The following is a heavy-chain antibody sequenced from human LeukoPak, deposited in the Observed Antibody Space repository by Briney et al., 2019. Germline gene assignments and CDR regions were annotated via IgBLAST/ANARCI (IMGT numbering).Heavy chain of an antibody. V-gene: IGHV4-34*01. Sequence: GSLRLSCAASGFTFSSYAMSWVRQPPGKGLEWIGEINHSGSTNYNPSLKSRVTISVDTSKNQFSLKLSSVTAADTAVYYCARDMRYCSSTSCYSPIDYWGQGTLVTVSS. CDR3: ARDMRYCSSTSCYSPIDY. CDR2: INHSGST. D-gene: IGHD2-2*01. CDR1: GFTFSSYA. J-gene: IGHJ4*02.